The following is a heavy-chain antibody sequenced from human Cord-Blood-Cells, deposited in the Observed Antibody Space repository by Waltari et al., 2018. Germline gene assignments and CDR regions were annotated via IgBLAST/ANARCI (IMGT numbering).Heavy chain of an antibody. V-gene: IGHV1-69*06. CDR3: ARGGRCSGGSCYSDY. D-gene: IGHD2-15*01. CDR1: GGTFSSYA. J-gene: IGHJ4*02. Sequence: QVQLVQSGAEVTKPGSSVKVSCKASGGTFSSYAISWLRQPPGQGLEWMGGIIPIFGTANYAQKFQGRVTITADKSTSTAYMELSSLRSEDTAVYYCARGGRCSGGSCYSDYWGQGTLVTVSS. CDR2: IIPIFGTA.